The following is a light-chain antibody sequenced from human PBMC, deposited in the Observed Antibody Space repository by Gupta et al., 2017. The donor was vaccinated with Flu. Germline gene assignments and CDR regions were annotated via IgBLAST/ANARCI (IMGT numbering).Light chain of an antibody. Sequence: QSVLTQPPSVSAAPGQDVIISCSGGSSNIGDYYVSWFQQLPGAATKRLMGDTNKRPSGIKNRFSCYKAGNYATRGTHVLQTEDEAIYYCGKSDSRIYALVFGTGTKLTVL. CDR3: GKSDSRIYALV. CDR2: DTN. CDR1: SSNIGDYY. V-gene: IGLV1-51*01. J-gene: IGLJ1*01.